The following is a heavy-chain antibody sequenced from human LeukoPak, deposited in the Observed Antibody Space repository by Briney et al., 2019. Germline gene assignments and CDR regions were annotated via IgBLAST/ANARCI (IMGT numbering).Heavy chain of an antibody. CDR2: ISSSGSTM. CDR3: ARDPGSGYEEHFDY. V-gene: IGHV3-11*01. Sequence: GGSLRLSCAASGFIFSDYYMSWIRQAPGKGLEWVSYISSSGSTMYYTDSVKGRFTISRDNAKDSLYLQMNSLRAEDTAVYYCARDPGSGYEEHFDYWGQGTLVTVSS. D-gene: IGHD5-12*01. CDR1: GFIFSDYY. J-gene: IGHJ4*02.